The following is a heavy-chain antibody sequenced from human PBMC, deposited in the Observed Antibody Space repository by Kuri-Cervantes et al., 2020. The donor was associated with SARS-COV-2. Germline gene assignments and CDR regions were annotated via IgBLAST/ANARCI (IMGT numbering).Heavy chain of an antibody. J-gene: IGHJ4*02. CDR3: ASSGNWNDDFDY. D-gene: IGHD1-1*01. V-gene: IGHV3-7*01. CDR1: GFTFSSYS. Sequence: GGSLRLSCAASGFTFSSYSMNWVRQAPGKGLEWVANIKQEGSEKYYVDSVKGRFTISRDKAKNSLYLQMNSLRAEDTAIYYCASSGNWNDDFDYWGQGTLVTVSS. CDR2: IKQEGSEK.